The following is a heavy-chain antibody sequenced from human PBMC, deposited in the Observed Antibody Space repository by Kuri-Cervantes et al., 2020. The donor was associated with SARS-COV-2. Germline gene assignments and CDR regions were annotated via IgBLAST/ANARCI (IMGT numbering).Heavy chain of an antibody. CDR3: AGDYHDFWSGYYPFED. CDR2: IKHDGSER. J-gene: IGHJ4*02. Sequence: GGSLRLSCAVYGFTLSDYWMSWVRQAPGKGLEWVANIKHDGSERYYVDSVKGRFTISSDNAKNSLYQQMNSLRAEDSAVYYCAGDYHDFWSGYYPFEDWGQGTLVTVSS. V-gene: IGHV3-7*05. D-gene: IGHD3-3*01. CDR1: GFTLSDYW.